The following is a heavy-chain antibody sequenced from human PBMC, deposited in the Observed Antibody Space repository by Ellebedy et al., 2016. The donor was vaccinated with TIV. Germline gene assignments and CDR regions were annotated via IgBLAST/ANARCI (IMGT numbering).Heavy chain of an antibody. V-gene: IGHV4-59*08. CDR2: IYYSGST. D-gene: IGHD6-19*01. CDR1: GGSISSYY. Sequence: SETLSLTXTVSGGSISSYYWSWIRQPPGKGLEWIGYIYYSGSTNYNPSLKSRVTISVDTSKNQFSLKLSSVTAADTAVYYCARHSSQWPGWFDPWGQGTLVTVSS. CDR3: ARHSSQWPGWFDP. J-gene: IGHJ5*02.